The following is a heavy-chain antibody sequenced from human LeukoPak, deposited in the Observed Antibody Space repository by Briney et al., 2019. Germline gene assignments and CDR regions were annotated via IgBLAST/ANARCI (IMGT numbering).Heavy chain of an antibody. J-gene: IGHJ3*02. CDR1: GFTFSSYA. Sequence: GGSLRLSCAASGFTFSSYAMGWVRQAPGKGLEWVSAISGSGGSTYYADSVKGRFTISRDNSKNTLYLQMNSLRAEDTAVYYCAKVRARYSSGWPSDAFDIWGLGTMVTVSS. D-gene: IGHD6-19*01. CDR3: AKVRARYSSGWPSDAFDI. CDR2: ISGSGGST. V-gene: IGHV3-23*01.